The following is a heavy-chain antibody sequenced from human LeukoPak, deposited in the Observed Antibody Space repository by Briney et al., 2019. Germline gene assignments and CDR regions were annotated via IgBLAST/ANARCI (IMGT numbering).Heavy chain of an antibody. CDR2: ISWNSGSI. V-gene: IGHV3-9*03. CDR1: GFTFDDYA. CDR3: AKGGYSNSPGYMDV. D-gene: IGHD6-13*01. Sequence: PGGSLRLSCAASGFTFDDYAMHWVRQAPGKGLEWVSGISWNSGSIDYADSVKGRFTISRDNAKNSLYLQMNSLRAEDMALYYCAKGGYSNSPGYMDVWGKGTTVTVSS. J-gene: IGHJ6*03.